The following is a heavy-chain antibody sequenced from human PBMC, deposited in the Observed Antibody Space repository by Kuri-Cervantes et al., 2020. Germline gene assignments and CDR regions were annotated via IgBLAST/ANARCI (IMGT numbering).Heavy chain of an antibody. J-gene: IGHJ3*02. CDR3: ARASDSSDYYFLDAFDI. Sequence: GESLKISCAASGFTFSSYSMNWVRQAPGKGLEWVSTISGSGGSTYYADSVKGRFTISRDSSKNTLYLQMSSLRAEDTAVYYCARASDSSDYYFLDAFDIWGQGTMVTVSS. CDR1: GFTFSSYS. CDR2: ISGSGGST. D-gene: IGHD3-22*01. V-gene: IGHV3-23*01.